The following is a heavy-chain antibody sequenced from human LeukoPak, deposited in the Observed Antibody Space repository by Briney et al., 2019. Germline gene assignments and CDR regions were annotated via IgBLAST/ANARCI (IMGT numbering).Heavy chain of an antibody. CDR1: GGSISSYY. CDR3: ARGRDPSISLAGWYFDL. CDR2: IYYSGST. Sequence: SETLSLTCTVSGGSISSYYWSWIRQPPGKGLEWIGYIYYSGSTNYNPSLKSRVTISVDTSKNQFSLKLSSVTAADTAVYYCARGRDPSISLAGWYFDLWGRGTLVTVSS. D-gene: IGHD3-9*01. J-gene: IGHJ2*01. V-gene: IGHV4-59*01.